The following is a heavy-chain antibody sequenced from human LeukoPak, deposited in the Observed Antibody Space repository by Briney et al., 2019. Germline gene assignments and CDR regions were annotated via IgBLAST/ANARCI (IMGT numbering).Heavy chain of an antibody. CDR1: GFSLSTNGMR. CDR3: ARTLSGTTFDY. D-gene: IGHD1-7*01. J-gene: IGHJ4*02. V-gene: IGHV2-70*04. CDR2: TDWDDDK. Sequence: SGPALVKPTQTLTLTCTFSGFSLSTNGMRVSWIRQPPGKALEWLARTDWDDDKFSRTSLKTRLTISKDTSKNHVVLTMTNMDPVDSATYYCARTLSGTTFDYWGQGTLVTVSS.